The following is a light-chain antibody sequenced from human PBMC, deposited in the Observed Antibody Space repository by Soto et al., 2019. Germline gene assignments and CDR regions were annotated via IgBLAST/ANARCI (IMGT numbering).Light chain of an antibody. V-gene: IGKV3-20*01. CDR2: AAS. Sequence: EIVLTQSPGTLSLSPGERGTLSCRASQNLGTLYLAWFQQKSGQAPRLLIYAASNRATGIPDRFSGSGSGTDFTLTISRLEPEDFALFYCQYHGSSPITFGQGTRLEIK. CDR1: QNLGTLY. J-gene: IGKJ5*01. CDR3: QYHGSSPIT.